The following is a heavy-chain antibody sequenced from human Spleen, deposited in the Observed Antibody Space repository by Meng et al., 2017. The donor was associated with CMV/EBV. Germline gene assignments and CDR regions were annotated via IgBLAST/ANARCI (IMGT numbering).Heavy chain of an antibody. CDR2: ISAYNGDT. V-gene: IGHV1-18*01. CDR3: ARDFQKYKTVTSCLGV. CDR1: GYIFTKYG. D-gene: IGHD4-11*01. Sequence: ASVKVSCKASGYIFTKYGVNWMRQAPGQGPEWMGWISAYNGDTMYAPKVQGRVTMTTDTSTSTAYMELRGLRSDDTAVYYCARDFQKYKTVTSCLGVWGQGTTVTVSS. J-gene: IGHJ6*02.